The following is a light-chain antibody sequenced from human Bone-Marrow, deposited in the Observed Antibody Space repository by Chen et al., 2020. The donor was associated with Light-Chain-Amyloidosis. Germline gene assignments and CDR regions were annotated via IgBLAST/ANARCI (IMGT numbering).Light chain of an antibody. V-gene: IGKV3-11*01. CDR3: QQRSDWPLT. CDR2: GAS. CDR1: QSVSSF. Sequence: ELVLTQSPATLSLSPGERATLSCRASQSVSSFLAWYQQKPGQSPRLLIYGASNRATGIPARFSGSGSGTDFTLTISSLESEDFAVYYCQQRSDWPLTFGGGTKVEIK. J-gene: IGKJ4*01.